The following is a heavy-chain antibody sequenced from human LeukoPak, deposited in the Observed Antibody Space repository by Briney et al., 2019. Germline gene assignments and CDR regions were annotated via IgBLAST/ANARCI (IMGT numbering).Heavy chain of an antibody. J-gene: IGHJ4*02. V-gene: IGHV4-30-2*01. CDR2: IYHSGST. Sequence: PSQTLSLTCAVSGGSISSGGYSWSWIRQPPGKGLEWIGYIYHSGSTYYNPSLKSRVTISVDRSKNQFSLKLSSVTAADTAVYFCARGRINSSGYFDYWGQGTLVTVSS. CDR3: ARGRINSSGYFDY. D-gene: IGHD6-19*01. CDR1: GGSISSGGYS.